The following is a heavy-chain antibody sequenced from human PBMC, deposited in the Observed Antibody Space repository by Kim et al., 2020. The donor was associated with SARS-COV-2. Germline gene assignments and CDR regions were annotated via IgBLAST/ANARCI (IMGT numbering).Heavy chain of an antibody. D-gene: IGHD2-15*01. CDR2: ISRSGDTI. Sequence: GGSLRLSCVASGFTFTSCEMNWVRQAPGKGLEWVSYISRSGDTIYYAESVRGRFTISRDNAKNSLYLQMNSLRAEDTAVYYCARDPGDCSGGTCYFDYWG. J-gene: IGHJ4*03. CDR1: GFTFTSCE. V-gene: IGHV3-48*03. CDR3: ARDPGDCSGGTCYFDY.